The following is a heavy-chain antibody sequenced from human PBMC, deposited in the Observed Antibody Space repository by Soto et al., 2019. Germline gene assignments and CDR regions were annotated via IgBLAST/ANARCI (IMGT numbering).Heavy chain of an antibody. CDR1: GVSVSINSAA. V-gene: IGHV6-1*01. J-gene: IGHJ6*02. D-gene: IGHD1-7*01. CDR3: AMGTTKTYYYGMDV. CDR2: TYYRSKWYN. Sequence: PWQTLSLTCAISGVSVSINSAAWNWIRQSPSRGLEWLGRTYYRSKWYNDYAVSVKSRITINPDTSKNQFSLQLNSVTPEDTAVYYCAMGTTKTYYYGMDVWGQGTTVTVSS.